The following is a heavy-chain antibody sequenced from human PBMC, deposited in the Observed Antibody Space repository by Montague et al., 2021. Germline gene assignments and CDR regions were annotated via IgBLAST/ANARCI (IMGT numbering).Heavy chain of an antibody. CDR2: IVGNGGNT. CDR3: AKRDSSGLHYFDY. D-gene: IGHD6-19*01. Sequence: RRLSFAASGFPFSSYAMAWVRQAPGKGLEWVSLIVGNGGNTFYADSVKGRFTISRDNSKNTLYLQMNSLRADGTAAYYCAKRDSSGLHYFDYWGQGTLVTVSS. V-gene: IGHV3-23*01. J-gene: IGHJ4*02. CDR1: GFPFSSYA.